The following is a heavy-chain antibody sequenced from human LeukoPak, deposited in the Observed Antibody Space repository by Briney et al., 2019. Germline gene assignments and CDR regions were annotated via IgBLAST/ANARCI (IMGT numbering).Heavy chain of an antibody. D-gene: IGHD1-26*01. Sequence: SGGSLRLSCAASGSTLSTYAMGWVRQAPGKGLEWVSGITGSGGNSKSADSVKGRFTISRDNSKNTLYLQMNSLRVEDTAVYYCATGGWDICDNWFDPWGQGTLVTVSS. CDR3: ATGGWDICDNWFDP. CDR2: ITGSGGNS. J-gene: IGHJ5*02. V-gene: IGHV3-23*01. CDR1: GSTLSTYA.